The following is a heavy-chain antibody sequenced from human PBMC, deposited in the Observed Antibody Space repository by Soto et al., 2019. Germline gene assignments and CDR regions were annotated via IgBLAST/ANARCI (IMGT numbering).Heavy chain of an antibody. CDR2: INPNSGGT. D-gene: IGHD1-26*01. V-gene: IGHV1-2*02. J-gene: IGHJ4*02. Sequence: GSVKVSCKASGFTFTGHYIHWVRQARGQGLEWMGWINPNSGGTSYAQKFQGRVNMTRDTSITTAYMELSRLSSDDTAVYYCAKSGSFFRTCFGYFDYWGQGTLVTVSS. CDR1: GFTFTGHY. CDR3: AKSGSFFRTCFGYFDY.